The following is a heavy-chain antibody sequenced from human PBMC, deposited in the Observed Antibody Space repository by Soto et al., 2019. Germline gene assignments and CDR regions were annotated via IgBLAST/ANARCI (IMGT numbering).Heavy chain of an antibody. CDR2: MTGDGRTT. Sequence: GGSLRLSCAASGFTFGDYWMHWVRQPPWKGPEWVSRMTGDGRTTQYADSVKGRFTASRDNAKSTLYLQMNSLRAEDTAVYYCATDEVEYWGPGNMVTVSS. V-gene: IGHV3-74*03. CDR3: ATDEVEY. J-gene: IGHJ1*01. CDR1: GFTFGDYW.